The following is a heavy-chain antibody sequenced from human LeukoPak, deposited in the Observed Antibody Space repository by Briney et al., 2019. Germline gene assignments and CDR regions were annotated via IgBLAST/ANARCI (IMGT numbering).Heavy chain of an antibody. Sequence: GGSLRLSCAASGFTFSNTWMSWVRQAPGKGLEWVGRIKSKTDGGTTDYAAPVKGRFTISRDDSKNTLYLQMNSLKIEDTAVYYCTTDRGDYGSGSYEIYYYYMDVWGKGTTVTVSS. CDR2: IKSKTDGGTT. CDR1: GFTFSNTW. V-gene: IGHV3-15*01. CDR3: TTDRGDYGSGSYEIYYYYMDV. J-gene: IGHJ6*03. D-gene: IGHD3-10*01.